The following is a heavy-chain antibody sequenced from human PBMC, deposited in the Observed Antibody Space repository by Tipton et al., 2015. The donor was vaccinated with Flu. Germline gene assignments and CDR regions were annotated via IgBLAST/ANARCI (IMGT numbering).Heavy chain of an antibody. CDR3: ARDVAAIPAAFRD. V-gene: IGHV4-61*01. CDR2: IYYSGTT. J-gene: IGHJ4*02. CDR1: SGSVSSGYYY. Sequence: GLVKPSETLSLTCTVSSGSVSSGYYYWSWIRQPPGRALEWIGYIYYSGTTNYNPSLKSRVTISVDTSKAQLSLKLSSVPAADPAVYDCARDVAAIPAAFRDWGQGTLVTVSS. D-gene: IGHD2-2*02.